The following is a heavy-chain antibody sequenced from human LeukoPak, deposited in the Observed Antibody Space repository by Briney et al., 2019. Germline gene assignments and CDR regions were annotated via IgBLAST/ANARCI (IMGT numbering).Heavy chain of an antibody. CDR1: SDSISNYY. CDR3: ARHHYDRTHDAFDI. D-gene: IGHD3-22*01. J-gene: IGHJ3*02. Sequence: SETLSLTCTVSSDSISNYYWSWIRQPPGKGLEWFAYIYYTGSANYNPSLKSRVTISVDTSKNQFSLKLNSVTAADTAVYYCARHHYDRTHDAFDIWGQGTMVTVSS. CDR2: IYYTGSA. V-gene: IGHV4-59*13.